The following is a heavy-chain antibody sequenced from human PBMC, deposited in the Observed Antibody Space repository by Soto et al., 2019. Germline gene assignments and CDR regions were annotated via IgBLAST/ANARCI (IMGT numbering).Heavy chain of an antibody. CDR3: AKSGSSGWYGWFDP. J-gene: IGHJ5*02. V-gene: IGHV2-5*01. D-gene: IGHD6-19*01. Sequence: QITLKESGPTLVKPTQTLTLTCIFSGFSLRTSGVGVGWIRQPPGKALEWLGFIYWNVDKRYSPSLKSRLTITKDTSKNQVVLTMTNMDPVDTATYYCAKSGSSGWYGWFDPWGQGTLVTVSS. CDR1: GFSLRTSGVG. CDR2: IYWNVDK.